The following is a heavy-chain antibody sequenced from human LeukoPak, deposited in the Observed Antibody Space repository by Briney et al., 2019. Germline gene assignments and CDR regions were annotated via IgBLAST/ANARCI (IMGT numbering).Heavy chain of an antibody. D-gene: IGHD6-19*01. Sequence: GGSLRLSCAASGFTFSSYWMSWVRQAPGKGLEWVAYIKQDGSEKYYVDSVKGRFTISRDNAKNSLYLQMNSLRAEDTAVYYCASVDGAVAVWTGVGYFQHWGQGTLVTVSS. V-gene: IGHV3-7*03. CDR2: IKQDGSEK. CDR3: ASVDGAVAVWTGVGYFQH. J-gene: IGHJ1*01. CDR1: GFTFSSYW.